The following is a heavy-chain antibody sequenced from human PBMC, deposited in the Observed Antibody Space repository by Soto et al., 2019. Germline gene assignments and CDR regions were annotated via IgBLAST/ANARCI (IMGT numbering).Heavy chain of an antibody. CDR1: GGSISSYY. Sequence: PSETLSLTCTASGGSISSYYWSLIRQPPGKGLEWIGYIYYSGSTNYNPSLQSRVTISVDTSTNKFSMKLSSVTAADTAVYYCARGSSPSQKGAFDIWGQGTMVTVSS. J-gene: IGHJ3*02. D-gene: IGHD2-2*01. CDR3: ARGSSPSQKGAFDI. V-gene: IGHV4-59*08. CDR2: IYYSGST.